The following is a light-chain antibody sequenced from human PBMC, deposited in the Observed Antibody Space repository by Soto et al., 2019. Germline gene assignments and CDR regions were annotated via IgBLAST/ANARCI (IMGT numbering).Light chain of an antibody. CDR3: QQSFSSPQIT. Sequence: DIQMTQSPSSLSASVGDRVTITCRASQSISNYLSWYQQKSGKAPKLLIYAASSLQSGVPSRFSGGGSGTDFTLTISSLQPEDFATYYCQQSFSSPQITFGQGTRLEIK. V-gene: IGKV1-39*01. CDR2: AAS. CDR1: QSISNY. J-gene: IGKJ5*01.